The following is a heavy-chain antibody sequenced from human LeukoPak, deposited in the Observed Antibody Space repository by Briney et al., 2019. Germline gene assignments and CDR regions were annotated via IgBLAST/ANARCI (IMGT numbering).Heavy chain of an antibody. J-gene: IGHJ4*02. CDR1: GFSFNTYN. CDR2: ITTRSAYT. D-gene: IGHD5-24*01. Sequence: GGSLRLSCAASGFSFNTYNMNWARQAPGKGLEWISSITTRSAYTFYADSVRGRFTISRDDAKNSLYLQMNSLRSDDTAVYYCARTDGFDRDGYNKFDSWGQGTLVTVSS. CDR3: ARTDGFDRDGYNKFDS. V-gene: IGHV3-21*01.